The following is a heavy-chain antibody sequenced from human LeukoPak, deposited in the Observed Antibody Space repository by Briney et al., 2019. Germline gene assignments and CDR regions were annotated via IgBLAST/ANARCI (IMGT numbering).Heavy chain of an antibody. J-gene: IGHJ4*02. Sequence: GGSLRLSCAASGFTFSSYEMNWVRQAPGKGLEWVSYISSSGSTIYYADSVKGRFTISRDNSKNTLYLQMNSLRAEDTAVYYCAKAMDYYGSGSRFDYWGQGTLVTVSS. CDR2: ISSSGSTI. CDR3: AKAMDYYGSGSRFDY. D-gene: IGHD3-10*01. V-gene: IGHV3-48*03. CDR1: GFTFSSYE.